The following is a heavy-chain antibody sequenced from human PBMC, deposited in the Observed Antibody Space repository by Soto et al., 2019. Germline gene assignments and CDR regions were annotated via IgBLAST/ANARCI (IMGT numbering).Heavy chain of an antibody. Sequence: GGSLRLSCAASGFTFSSYSMNWVRQAPGKGLEWVSSISSSSSYIYYAYSVKGRFTISRDNAKNSLYLQTNSLRAEDTAVYYCARTYYGSGSSLGYWGQGTLVTVSS. CDR2: ISSSSSYI. J-gene: IGHJ4*02. V-gene: IGHV3-21*01. CDR3: ARTYYGSGSSLGY. D-gene: IGHD3-10*01. CDR1: GFTFSSYS.